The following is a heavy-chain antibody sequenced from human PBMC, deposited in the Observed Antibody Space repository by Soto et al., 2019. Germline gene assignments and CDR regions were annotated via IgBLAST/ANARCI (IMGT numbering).Heavy chain of an antibody. V-gene: IGHV1-69*06. Sequence: QVQLVQSGAEVKKPGSSVKVSCKASGGTFSSYAISWVRQAPGQGLEWMGVIIPIFGTANYAQTFQGRVTITADKSTSTAYMELSSLRSEDTAVYYCARVSGHSSWEYNWFDPWGQGTLVTVSS. CDR3: ARVSGHSSWEYNWFDP. J-gene: IGHJ5*02. CDR1: GGTFSSYA. D-gene: IGHD6-13*01. CDR2: IIPIFGTA.